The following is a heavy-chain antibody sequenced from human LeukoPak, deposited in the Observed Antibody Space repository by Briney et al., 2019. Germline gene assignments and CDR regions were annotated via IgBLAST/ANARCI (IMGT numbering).Heavy chain of an antibody. CDR1: GFTFSSYG. CDR2: ISYDGSNK. J-gene: IGHJ3*02. CDR3: AKLNFKGLYGDWSGYYLGHRDDAFDI. D-gene: IGHD3-3*01. Sequence: GGSLRLSCAASGFTFSSYGMHWVRQAPGKGLEWVAVISYDGSNKYYADSVKGRFTISRDNSKNTLYLQMNSLRAEDTAVYYCAKLNFKGLYGDWSGYYLGHRDDAFDIWGQGTMVTVSS. V-gene: IGHV3-30*18.